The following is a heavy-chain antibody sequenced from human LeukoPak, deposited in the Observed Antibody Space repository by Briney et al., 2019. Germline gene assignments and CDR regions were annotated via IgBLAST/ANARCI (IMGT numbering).Heavy chain of an antibody. D-gene: IGHD2-2*01. Sequence: ASVKVSCKASGGTFSSYAISWVRQAPGQGLEWMGWINPNSGGTNYAQKFQGRVTMTRDTSISTAYMELSRLRSDDTAVYYCARGYCSSTSCYPIDYWGQGTLVTVSS. V-gene: IGHV1-2*02. CDR3: ARGYCSSTSCYPIDY. CDR1: GGTFSSYA. J-gene: IGHJ4*02. CDR2: INPNSGGT.